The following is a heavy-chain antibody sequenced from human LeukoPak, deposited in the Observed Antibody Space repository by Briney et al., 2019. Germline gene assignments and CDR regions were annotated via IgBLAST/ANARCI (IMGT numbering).Heavy chain of an antibody. CDR3: AKDIKTMVRGPIDY. D-gene: IGHD3-10*01. CDR1: GFTFSSYA. V-gene: IGHV3-30-3*01. CDR2: ISYDGSNK. Sequence: AGGSLRLSCAASGFTFSSYAMHWVRQAPGKGLEWVAVISYDGSNKYYADSVKGRFTISRDNSKNTLYLQMNSLRAEDTAVYYCAKDIKTMVRGPIDYWGQGTLVTVSS. J-gene: IGHJ4*02.